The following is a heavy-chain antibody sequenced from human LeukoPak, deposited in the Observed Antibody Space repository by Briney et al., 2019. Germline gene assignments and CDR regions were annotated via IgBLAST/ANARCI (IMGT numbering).Heavy chain of an antibody. CDR3: ARPNSSGLST. Sequence: PGGSLRLSCAASGFTFSSYSMNWVCQAPGKGLEWVSSISSSSSYIYYADSVKGRFTISRDNAKNSLYLQMNSLRAEDTAVYYCARPNSSGLSTWGQGTLVTVSS. V-gene: IGHV3-21*01. CDR1: GFTFSSYS. D-gene: IGHD6-19*01. CDR2: ISSSSSYI. J-gene: IGHJ5*02.